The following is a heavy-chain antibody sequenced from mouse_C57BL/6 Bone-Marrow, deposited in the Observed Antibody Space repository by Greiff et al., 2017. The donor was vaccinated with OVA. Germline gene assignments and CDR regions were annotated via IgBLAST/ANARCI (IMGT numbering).Heavy chain of an antibody. D-gene: IGHD2-3*01. Sequence: EVQLQQSGAELVRPGASVKLSCTASGFNIKDYYMHWVKQRPEQGLEWIGRIDPEDGDTEYAPKFQGKATMTADTSSNTAYLQLSSLTSEDTAVYYCTTWGGYYLYWYFDVGGTGTTVTVSS. CDR1: GFNIKDYY. CDR2: IDPEDGDT. CDR3: TTWGGYYLYWYFDV. V-gene: IGHV14-1*01. J-gene: IGHJ1*03.